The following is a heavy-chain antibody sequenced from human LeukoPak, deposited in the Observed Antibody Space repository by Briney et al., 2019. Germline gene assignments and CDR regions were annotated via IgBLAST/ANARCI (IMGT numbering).Heavy chain of an antibody. D-gene: IGHD6-19*01. J-gene: IGHJ5*02. CDR3: ARDSSGWYRWFDP. V-gene: IGHV4-59*02. CDR1: GGSVSNYY. CDR2: IYYTET. Sequence: SETLSLTCTVSGGSVSNYYWSWIRHSPGKGQEWIGYIYYTETSYNPSLKSRVTISADTSKNQFSLKLSSVTAADTAVYYCARDSSGWYRWFDPWGQGTLVTVSS.